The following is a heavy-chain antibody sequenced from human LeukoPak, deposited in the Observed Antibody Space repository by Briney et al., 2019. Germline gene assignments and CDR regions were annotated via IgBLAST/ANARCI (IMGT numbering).Heavy chain of an antibody. CDR3: ARGLNWFDP. V-gene: IGHV4-39*07. CDR1: GGSISSSSYY. CDR2: IYYSGST. J-gene: IGHJ5*02. Sequence: PSETLSLTCTVSGGSISSSSYYWGWIRQPPGKGLEWIGSIYYSGSTPYNPSLKSRVTISVDTSKNQFSLKLSSVAAADAAVYYCARGLNWFDPWGQGTLVTVSS. D-gene: IGHD3-16*01.